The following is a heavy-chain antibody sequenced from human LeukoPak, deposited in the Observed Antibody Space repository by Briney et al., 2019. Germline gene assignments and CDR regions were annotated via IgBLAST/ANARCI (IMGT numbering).Heavy chain of an antibody. CDR2: IYYSGST. V-gene: IGHV4-59*05. D-gene: IGHD4-11*01. CDR1: GFTFSSYSMN. J-gene: IGHJ4*02. Sequence: GSLRLSCAASGFTFSSYSMNWVRQPPGKGLEWIGSIYYSGSTYYNPSLKSRVTISVDTSKNQFSLKLSSVTAADTAVYYCAYMTTFYYFDYWGQGTLVTVSS. CDR3: AYMTTFYYFDY.